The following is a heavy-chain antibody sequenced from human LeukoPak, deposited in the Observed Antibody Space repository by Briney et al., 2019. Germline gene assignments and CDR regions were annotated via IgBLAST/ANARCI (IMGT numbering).Heavy chain of an antibody. CDR3: ARDRYDSSGYYPPVPIFDY. V-gene: IGHV3-7*01. CDR2: IKQDGSEK. CDR1: GFTFSSYW. D-gene: IGHD3-22*01. J-gene: IGHJ4*02. Sequence: GGSLRLSCAASGFTFSSYWMSWVRQAPGKGLEWVANIKQDGSEKYYVDSVKGRFTISRDNAKNSLYLQMNSLRAEDTAVYYCARDRYDSSGYYPPVPIFDYWGQGTLVTVSS.